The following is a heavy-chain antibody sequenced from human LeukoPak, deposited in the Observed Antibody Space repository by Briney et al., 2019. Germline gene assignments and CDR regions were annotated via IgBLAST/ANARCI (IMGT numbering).Heavy chain of an antibody. Sequence: PGGSLRLSCAASGFTFSSSAMHWVRQAPGKGLEWVALISYDANIGSNKYYADSVKGRFTISRDNSKNTLYLQMNSLRAEDTAVYYCARDGGYDFWSGYYQDYWGQGTLVTVSS. V-gene: IGHV3-30-3*01. D-gene: IGHD3-3*01. J-gene: IGHJ4*02. CDR2: ISYDANIGSNK. CDR3: ARDGGYDFWSGYYQDY. CDR1: GFTFSSSA.